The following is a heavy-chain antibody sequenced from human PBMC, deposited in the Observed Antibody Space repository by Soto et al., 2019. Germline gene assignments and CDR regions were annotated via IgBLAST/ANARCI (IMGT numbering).Heavy chain of an antibody. V-gene: IGHV4-39*01. CDR2: RYYSGST. D-gene: IGHD5-18*01. Sequence: QLQLQESGPGLVKPSETLSLTCTVSGGSISSSSYYWGCIRQPPGKGLEWIGSRYYSGSTYSNPSLKSRVSISVDTSDDQFSLKLSSVTTADTAVYYCARVDTAMVLGYLGQGTLVTFSS. CDR1: GGSISSSSYY. J-gene: IGHJ4*02. CDR3: ARVDTAMVLGY.